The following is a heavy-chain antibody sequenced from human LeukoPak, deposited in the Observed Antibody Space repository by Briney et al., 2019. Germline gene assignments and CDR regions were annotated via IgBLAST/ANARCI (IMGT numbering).Heavy chain of an antibody. Sequence: GGSLRLSCEASGFNFNTYSMAWVRQAPGKGLEWVSAISGRGDNTYYADSVRGRFTISRDNSKNTLYLQMNSLRAEDTAVYYCARDSSGWYHWFDPWGQGTLVTVSS. CDR1: GFNFNTYS. V-gene: IGHV3-23*01. D-gene: IGHD6-19*01. CDR2: ISGRGDNT. J-gene: IGHJ5*02. CDR3: ARDSSGWYHWFDP.